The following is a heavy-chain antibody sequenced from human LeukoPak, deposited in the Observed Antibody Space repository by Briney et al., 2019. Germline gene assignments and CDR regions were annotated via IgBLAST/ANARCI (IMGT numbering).Heavy chain of an antibody. J-gene: IGHJ3*02. D-gene: IGHD2-21*01. CDR1: GFTFINYA. CDR3: AKDSWSFHDAFDI. CDR2: ISGPGGST. Sequence: PGGSLRLSCSASGFTFINYAMSWARQAPGKGLEWVSGISGPGGSTYYADSVKGRFTISRDNSKNTLYLQMNSLRAEDTALYYCAKDSWSFHDAFDIWGQGTMVTVSS. V-gene: IGHV3-23*01.